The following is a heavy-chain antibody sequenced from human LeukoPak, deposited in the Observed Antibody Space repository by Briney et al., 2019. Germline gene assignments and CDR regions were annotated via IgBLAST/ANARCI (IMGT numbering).Heavy chain of an antibody. CDR1: GFTFNKYA. Sequence: PGGSLRLSCAASGFTFNKYAMSWVRQPPGKGLEWVSSMSGIGSTYYANSVKGRFTISRDNSKNTVSLQMNSLRAEDTAVYYCARDETRRGCSGVTCYSGFDYWGQGTLVTVSS. D-gene: IGHD2-15*01. CDR2: MSGIGST. V-gene: IGHV3-23*01. CDR3: ARDETRRGCSGVTCYSGFDY. J-gene: IGHJ4*02.